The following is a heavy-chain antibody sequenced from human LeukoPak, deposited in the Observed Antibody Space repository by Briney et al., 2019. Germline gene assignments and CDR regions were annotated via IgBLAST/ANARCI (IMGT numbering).Heavy chain of an antibody. CDR2: IYHSGST. J-gene: IGHJ2*01. Sequence: SETLSLTCTVSGGSISSGGYSWSWIRQPPGKGLEWIGYIYHSGSTYYNPSLKSRVTISVDRSKNQFSLKLSSVTAADTAVYYCAREQNYYDSSGYPTLYWYFDLWGRGTLVTVSS. CDR1: GGSISSGGYS. V-gene: IGHV4-30-2*01. D-gene: IGHD3-22*01. CDR3: AREQNYYDSSGYPTLYWYFDL.